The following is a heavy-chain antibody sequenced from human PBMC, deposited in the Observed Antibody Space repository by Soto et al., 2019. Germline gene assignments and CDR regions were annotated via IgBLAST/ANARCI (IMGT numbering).Heavy chain of an antibody. CDR2: INAGNGNT. J-gene: IGHJ5*02. V-gene: IGHV1-3*01. D-gene: IGHD3-10*01. CDR3: AMVRGVIRAYNWFDP. CDR1: GYTFTSYA. Sequence: ASVKVSCKVSGYTFTSYAMHWVRQAPGQRLEWMGWINAGNGNTKYSQKFQGRVTITRDTSASTAYMELSSLRSEDTAVYYCAMVRGVIRAYNWFDPWGQGTLVTV.